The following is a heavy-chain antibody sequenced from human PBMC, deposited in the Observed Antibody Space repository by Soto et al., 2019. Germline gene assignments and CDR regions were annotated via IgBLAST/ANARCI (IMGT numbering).Heavy chain of an antibody. CDR3: ARWSYFDY. CDR2: ISGSEGKP. CDR1: GFSFGSYS. V-gene: IGHV3-23*01. J-gene: IGHJ4*02. D-gene: IGHD3-3*01. Sequence: PGESLTLSCAASGFSFGSYSLSWVRQAPGGGLGRVSTISGSEGKPIYTGSVTGLFSLSRHTSQSTLYMQMNSLRTADTAIYYCARWSYFDYWGQGTRVTVSS.